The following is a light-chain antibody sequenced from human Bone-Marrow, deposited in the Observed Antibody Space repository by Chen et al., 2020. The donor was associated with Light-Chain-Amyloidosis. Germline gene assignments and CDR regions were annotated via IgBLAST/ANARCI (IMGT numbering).Light chain of an antibody. CDR1: NIGSTS. J-gene: IGLJ3*02. CDR3: QVWDRSSDRPV. Sequence: SYVLTQPSSVSVAPGQTAPMACGGNNIGSTSVHGYQQTPGQAPLLVVYDDSARPSGTPERLSGSNSGNTATLTISRVEAGDEADYYCQVWDRSSDRPVFGGGTKLTVL. CDR2: DDS. V-gene: IGLV3-21*02.